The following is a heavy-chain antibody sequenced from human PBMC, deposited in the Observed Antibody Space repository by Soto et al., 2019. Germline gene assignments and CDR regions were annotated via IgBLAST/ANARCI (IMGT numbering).Heavy chain of an antibody. D-gene: IGHD3-16*01. CDR2: INAGNGNT. CDR3: ARSPTFGGFDI. Sequence: ASVKVSCKSSGYTFTSYAMHLVRQAPGQRLEWMGWINAGNGNTKYSQKFQGRVTITRDTSASTAYMELSSLRSEDTAVYYCARSPTFGGFDIWGQGTMVTVS. J-gene: IGHJ3*02. V-gene: IGHV1-3*01. CDR1: GYTFTSYA.